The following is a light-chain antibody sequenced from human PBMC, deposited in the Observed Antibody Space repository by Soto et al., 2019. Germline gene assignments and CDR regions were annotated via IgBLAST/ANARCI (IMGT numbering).Light chain of an antibody. CDR3: QQYGGVPYT. CDR2: DAS. V-gene: IGKV3-11*01. CDR1: QSIGTN. Sequence: EIVLTQSPATLSLSPGERATLSCRASQSIGTNLAWYQQKPGQAPSLLIYDASNRATGIPARFSGSGSGTDFTLTIASLEPEDFAIYYCQQYGGVPYTFGQGTKVDIK. J-gene: IGKJ2*01.